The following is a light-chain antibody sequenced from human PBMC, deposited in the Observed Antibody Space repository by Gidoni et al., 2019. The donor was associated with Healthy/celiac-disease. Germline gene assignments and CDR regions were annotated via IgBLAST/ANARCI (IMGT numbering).Light chain of an antibody. Sequence: DIQMTQSPSSLSASLGDRVTITCRASQSISSYLNWYQQKPGKAPKLLIYAASSLQSGVPSRFSGSGSGTDFTLTISSLQPEDFATYYCQQSYSFPYTFGQGTKLEIK. CDR2: AAS. CDR1: QSISSY. J-gene: IGKJ2*01. V-gene: IGKV1-39*01. CDR3: QQSYSFPYT.